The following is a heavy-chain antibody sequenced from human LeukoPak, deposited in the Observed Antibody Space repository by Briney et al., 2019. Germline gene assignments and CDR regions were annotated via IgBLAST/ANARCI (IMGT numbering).Heavy chain of an antibody. CDR1: GFTFTKYA. CDR2: IGASGGTT. J-gene: IGHJ4*02. CDR3: AKDLEAVAGTIVNDY. Sequence: PGGSLRLSCAVSGFTFTKYAMNWVRQGPGKGLEWVSGIGASGGTTYYADSVQGRFTISRDNSQNTLYLQVNSLRAEHTGVYFCAKDLEAVAGTIVNDYWGQGTLITVSS. D-gene: IGHD6-19*01. V-gene: IGHV3-23*01.